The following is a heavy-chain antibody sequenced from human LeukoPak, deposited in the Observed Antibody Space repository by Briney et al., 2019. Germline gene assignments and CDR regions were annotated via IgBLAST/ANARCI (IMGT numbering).Heavy chain of an antibody. CDR1: GFTFSRYA. Sequence: GGSLRLSCAASGFTFSRYAMHGAPDAPARGREWVAFIRYDGRNKLYADSLKGQFTISRDNSKNTLYLQMSTQISQDTAVYYCAKDDGGLAVAGLGYWGKGPLVTVS. D-gene: IGHD6-19*01. V-gene: IGHV3-30*02. J-gene: IGHJ4*02. CDR2: IRYDGRNK. CDR3: AKDDGGLAVAGLGY.